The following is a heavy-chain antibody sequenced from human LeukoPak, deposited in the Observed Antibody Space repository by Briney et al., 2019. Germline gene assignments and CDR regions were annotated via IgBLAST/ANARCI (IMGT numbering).Heavy chain of an antibody. CDR1: GGTFISYA. CDR2: INTNTGNP. J-gene: IGHJ6*02. CDR3: ARGGLNVYYYYYGMDV. D-gene: IGHD1-1*01. V-gene: IGHV7-4-1*02. Sequence: ASVKVSCKASGGTFISYAISWVRQAPGQGLEWMGWINTNTGNPTYAQGFTGRFVFSLDTSVSTAYLQISSLKAEDTAVYYCARGGLNVYYYYYGMDVWGQGTTVTVSS.